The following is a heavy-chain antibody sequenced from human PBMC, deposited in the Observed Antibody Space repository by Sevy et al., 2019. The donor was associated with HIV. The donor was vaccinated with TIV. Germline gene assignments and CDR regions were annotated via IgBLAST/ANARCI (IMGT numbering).Heavy chain of an antibody. CDR2: ISSSSSYI. V-gene: IGHV3-21*01. CDR1: GFTFSSYS. J-gene: IGHJ6*02. Sequence: GGSLRLSCAASGFTFSSYSMNWVRQAPGKGLEWVSSISSSSSYIYYADSVKGRFTISRDNAKNSLYLQMTSLRAEDTAVYYCARDTGSLWFKYYGMDVWGQGTTVTVSS. CDR3: ARDTGSLWFKYYGMDV. D-gene: IGHD3-10*01.